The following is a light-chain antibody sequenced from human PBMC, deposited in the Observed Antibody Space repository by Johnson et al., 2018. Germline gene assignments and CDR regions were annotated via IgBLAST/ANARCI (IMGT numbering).Light chain of an antibody. J-gene: IGLJ1*01. Sequence: QSVLTQPPSVSAAPGQKVTISCSGSSSNIGNNYVSWYQQLPGTAPKLLIYENNKRPSGIPDRFSGSKSGTSATLGITGLQTGAEADYYCGTLDSSLSAGNFCGTGTKGTVL. CDR3: GTLDSSLSAGNF. V-gene: IGLV1-51*02. CDR1: SSNIGNNY. CDR2: ENN.